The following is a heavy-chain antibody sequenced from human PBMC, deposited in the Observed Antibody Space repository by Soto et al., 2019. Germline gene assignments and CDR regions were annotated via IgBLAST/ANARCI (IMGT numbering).Heavy chain of an antibody. J-gene: IGHJ4*02. D-gene: IGHD3-3*01. CDR2: ISGSDGKT. CDR3: ARWSYLDY. V-gene: IGHV3-23*01. Sequence: AGSLRLSCAASGFSFGSYALSWVRQAPGKGLEWVSTISGSDGKTFYADSVKGRFSISRDTSQSTLYLQMNSLRADDTAMYYCARWSYLDYWGQGTRVTVSS. CDR1: GFSFGSYA.